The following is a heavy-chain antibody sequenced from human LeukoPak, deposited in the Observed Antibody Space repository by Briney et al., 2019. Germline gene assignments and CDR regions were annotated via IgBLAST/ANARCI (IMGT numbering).Heavy chain of an antibody. Sequence: ASVKVSCKASGYTFTSYYIHWVRQAPGQGLEWMGIINPSGGSASYAQKFQGRVAMTRDTSTSTVYMELSSLRSEDTAVCYCARAPDLELFDYWGKGTLVTVSS. CDR2: INPSGGSA. CDR3: ARAPDLELFDY. CDR1: GYTFTSYY. D-gene: IGHD1-26*01. J-gene: IGHJ4*02. V-gene: IGHV1-46*01.